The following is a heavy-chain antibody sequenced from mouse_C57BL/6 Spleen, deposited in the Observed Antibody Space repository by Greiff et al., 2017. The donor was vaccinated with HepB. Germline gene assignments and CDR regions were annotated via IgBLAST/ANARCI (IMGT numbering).Heavy chain of an antibody. Sequence: EVQGVESGGGLVKPGGSLKLSCAASGFTFSSYAMSWVRQTPEKRLEWVATISDGGSYTYYPDNVKGRFTISRDNAKNNLYLQMSHLKSEDTAMYYCARDLRPRGYFDVWGTGTTVTVSS. CDR2: ISDGGSYT. CDR3: ARDLRPRGYFDV. CDR1: GFTFSSYA. V-gene: IGHV5-4*01. J-gene: IGHJ1*03. D-gene: IGHD6-1*01.